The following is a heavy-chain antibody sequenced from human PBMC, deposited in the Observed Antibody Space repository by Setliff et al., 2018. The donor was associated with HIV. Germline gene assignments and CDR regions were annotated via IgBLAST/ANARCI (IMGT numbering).Heavy chain of an antibody. CDR3: ARQLSNSFDY. J-gene: IGHJ4*02. CDR2: ISPDNANT. Sequence: ASVKVSCKASGYTFTSYYMHWVRQAPGQGLEWMGWISPDNANTRISQRFRGSVTMTRDRSINTAYMELSGLTSDDTAVYYCARQLSNSFDYWGQGALVTVSS. D-gene: IGHD1-1*01. CDR1: GYTFTSYY. V-gene: IGHV1-2*02.